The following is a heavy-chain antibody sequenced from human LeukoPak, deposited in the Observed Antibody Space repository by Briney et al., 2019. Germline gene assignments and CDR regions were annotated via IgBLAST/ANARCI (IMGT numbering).Heavy chain of an antibody. D-gene: IGHD6-19*01. CDR1: GGTFSSYA. CDR2: IIPIFGTA. Sequence: SVKVSCKASGGTFSSYAISWVRQAPGQGLEWMGRIIPIFGTANYAQKFRGRVTITTDESTSTAYMELSSLRPEDTAVYYCARDGSSGSFDYWGQGTLVTVSS. J-gene: IGHJ4*02. CDR3: ARDGSSGSFDY. V-gene: IGHV1-69*05.